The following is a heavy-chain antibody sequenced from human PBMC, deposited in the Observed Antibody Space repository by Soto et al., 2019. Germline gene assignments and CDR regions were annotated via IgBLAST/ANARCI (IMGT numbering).Heavy chain of an antibody. J-gene: IGHJ4*02. CDR1: GYTFNFYG. CDR2: ISGFNGNT. CDR3: ARIGVSSGHESPDFDS. V-gene: IGHV1-18*01. D-gene: IGHD3-16*01. Sequence: GASLKVSCKASGYTFNFYGITWVRQAPGQGLEWMGWISGFNGNTNYAADLQGRVTMTTDTSTSTAYMELRGLRSDDTAVYYCARIGVSSGHESPDFDSWGQGXLVTVYS.